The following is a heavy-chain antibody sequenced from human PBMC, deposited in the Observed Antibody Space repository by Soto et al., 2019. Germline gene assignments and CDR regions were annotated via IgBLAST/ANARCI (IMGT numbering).Heavy chain of an antibody. J-gene: IGHJ4*02. D-gene: IGHD4-17*01. CDR3: AKSAPMDAGDKYYYDF. Sequence: ASVKVSCKASGGTFSTFGISWVRQAPGQGLEWMGGIIPFFGTARYSQKFEDRITITADESTNTVYMDLRSLTSEDTAIYYCAKSAPMDAGDKYYYDFWGQGALITVSS. CDR2: IIPFFGTA. CDR1: GGTFSTFG. V-gene: IGHV1-69*13.